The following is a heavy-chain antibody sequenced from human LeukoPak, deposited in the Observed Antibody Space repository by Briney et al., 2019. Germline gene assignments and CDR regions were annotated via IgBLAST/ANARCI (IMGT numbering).Heavy chain of an antibody. CDR2: INPKSGGT. CDR3: ANSNYYGSGISDY. V-gene: IGHV1-2*06. Sequence: ASVKVSCKASGYTFTDYYVHWVRQAPGQGLEWMGRINPKSGGTNDAQKFQGRVTMTRDTSISTAYMELSRLRSDDTAMYYCANSNYYGSGISDYWGQGTLVTVSS. CDR1: GYTFTDYY. J-gene: IGHJ4*02. D-gene: IGHD3-10*01.